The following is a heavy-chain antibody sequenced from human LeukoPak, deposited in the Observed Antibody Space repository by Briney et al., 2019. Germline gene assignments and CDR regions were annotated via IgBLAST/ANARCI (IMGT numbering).Heavy chain of an antibody. CDR2: IYYSGST. CDR1: GGSISSSSYY. V-gene: IGHV4-39*01. D-gene: IGHD7-27*01. CDR3: ATRGLTVDY. J-gene: IGHJ4*02. Sequence: SETLSLTCTVSGGSISSSSYYWGWIRQPPGKGLEWIGSIYYSGSTYYNPSLKSRVTISVDTSKNQFSLKLSSVTAADTAVYYCATRGLTVDYWGQGTLVTVSS.